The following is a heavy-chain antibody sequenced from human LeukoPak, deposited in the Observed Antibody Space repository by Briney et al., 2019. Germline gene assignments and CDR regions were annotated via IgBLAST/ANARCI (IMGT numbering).Heavy chain of an antibody. CDR2: INPSGGST. D-gene: IGHD3-10*01. J-gene: IGHJ4*02. CDR1: GYTFTRYY. Sequence: ASVKVSCKASGYTFTRYYMHWVRQAPGQGLEWMGFINPSGGSTSYAQRFQGRVTMTRDTSTSTVHMELSSLRSEDTAVYYCARNDASGLDYWGQGTLVTVSS. V-gene: IGHV1-46*03. CDR3: ARNDASGLDY.